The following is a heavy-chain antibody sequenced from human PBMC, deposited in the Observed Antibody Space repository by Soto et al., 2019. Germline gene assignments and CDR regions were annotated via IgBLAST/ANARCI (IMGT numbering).Heavy chain of an antibody. CDR1: GFSISNAW. D-gene: IGHD3-3*01. CDR3: NTYPDFWGGHTPL. CDR2: VKSKADGGTA. J-gene: IGHJ4*02. Sequence: EVQLVESGGGLVKPGGSLRLSCAASGFSISNAWMHWVRQAPGKGLEWVGRVKSKADGGTADYAAPVKGRFTISRDDSKNTQYLQMTSLIMEETAVYYCNTYPDFWGGHTPLWGQGTLVTVSS. V-gene: IGHV3-15*07.